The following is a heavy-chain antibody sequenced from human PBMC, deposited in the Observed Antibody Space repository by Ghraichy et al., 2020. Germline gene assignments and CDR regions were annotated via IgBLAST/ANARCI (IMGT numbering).Heavy chain of an antibody. V-gene: IGHV4-4*09. J-gene: IGHJ6*02. CDR3: ARLVKPDGDYAYYYYGMDV. CDR1: GGSISSYY. CDR2: IYTSGST. D-gene: IGHD4-17*01. Sequence: SETLSLTCTVSGGSISSYYWSWIRQPPGKGLEWIGYIYTSGSTNYNPSLKSRVTISVDTSKNQFSLKLSSVTAADTAVYYCARLVKPDGDYAYYYYGMDVWGQGTTVTVSS.